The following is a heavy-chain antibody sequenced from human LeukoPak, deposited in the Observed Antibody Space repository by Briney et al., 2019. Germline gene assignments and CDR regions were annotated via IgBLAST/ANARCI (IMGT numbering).Heavy chain of an antibody. J-gene: IGHJ4*02. CDR3: ASSSSGWSQFDY. Sequence: ASVKVSCKACGYTFTSYYMHWVRQAPGQGLEWMGIINPSGGSTSYAQKFQGRVTMTRDTSTSTVYMELSSLRSEDTAVYYCASSSSGWSQFDYWGQGTLVTVSS. V-gene: IGHV1-46*01. CDR1: GYTFTSYY. D-gene: IGHD6-19*01. CDR2: INPSGGST.